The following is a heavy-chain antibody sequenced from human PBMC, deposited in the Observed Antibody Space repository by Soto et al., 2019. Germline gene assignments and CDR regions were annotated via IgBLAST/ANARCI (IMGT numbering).Heavy chain of an antibody. CDR3: AKDEGTSSTVFDY. J-gene: IGHJ4*02. CDR1: GFTFKAYA. V-gene: IGHV3-23*01. Sequence: QLLESGGASVQPGGSLRLSCVASGFTFKAYAMGWVRQAPGRGLEWVSSITATNGNTYYADSVRGRFTISIDNSRNSLFLQMNGLRPEDSALYYCAKDEGTSSTVFDYWGQGTRVTVPS. D-gene: IGHD4-4*01. CDR2: ITATNGNT.